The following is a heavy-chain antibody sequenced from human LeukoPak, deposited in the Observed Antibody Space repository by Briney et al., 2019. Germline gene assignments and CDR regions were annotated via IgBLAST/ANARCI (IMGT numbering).Heavy chain of an antibody. Sequence: GGSLRLSCAASGFSFSDLWMIWFRQAPGKGLEWVAKINPEGNIETYVDSVKGRFTISRDNTKNSLYLQMNALRAEDTAVYYCARDPRWRFDYWGQGTLVTVSS. J-gene: IGHJ4*02. CDR1: GFSFSDLW. V-gene: IGHV3-7*04. CDR2: INPEGNIE. CDR3: ARDPRWRFDY. D-gene: IGHD3-16*02.